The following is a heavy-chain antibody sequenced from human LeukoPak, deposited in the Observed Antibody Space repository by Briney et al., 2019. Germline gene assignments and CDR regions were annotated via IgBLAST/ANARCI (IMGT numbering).Heavy chain of an antibody. CDR1: GGSISSTKTC. J-gene: IGHJ4*02. CDR2: ICYTGNT. V-gene: IGHV4-39*01. Sequence: PSETLSLTCAVSGGSISSTKTCGDWIRQPPGKGMEWIGTICYTGNTYYKPSLKSRVTISVDSSKNQFSLKLSSVTAADTAVYYCARGPDGGNSLRYFDYWGQGTLVTVSS. D-gene: IGHD4-23*01. CDR3: ARGPDGGNSLRYFDY.